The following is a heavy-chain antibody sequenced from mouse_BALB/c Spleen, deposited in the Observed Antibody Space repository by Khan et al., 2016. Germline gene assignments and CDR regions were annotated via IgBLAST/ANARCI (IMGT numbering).Heavy chain of an antibody. CDR3: ERGDNYVSMDN. D-gene: IGHD2-12*01. J-gene: IGHJ4*01. V-gene: IGHV4-1*02. CDR2: INPDSSKI. Sequence: EVKLLESGGGLVQPGGSLKLSCAASGFDFSRYWMSWVRQAPGKGLEWIGEINPDSSKINYTPSLKDKFIISRDTANNTLYLQMSKVRSEDTARDNCERGDNYVSMDNWGQGTSVTVSA. CDR1: GFDFSRYW.